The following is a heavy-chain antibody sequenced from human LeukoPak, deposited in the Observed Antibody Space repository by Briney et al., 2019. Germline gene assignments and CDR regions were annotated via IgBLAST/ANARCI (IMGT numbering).Heavy chain of an antibody. Sequence: SETLSLTCTVSGGSISSYYWSWIRQPPGKGLGWIGYIYYSGSTNYDPSLKSRVTISVDTSKNQFSLKLSSGTAADTAVYYCARGFTLLWFGELRANWFDPWGQGTLVTVSS. J-gene: IGHJ5*02. CDR1: GGSISSYY. CDR2: IYYSGST. D-gene: IGHD3-10*01. V-gene: IGHV4-59*08. CDR3: ARGFTLLWFGELRANWFDP.